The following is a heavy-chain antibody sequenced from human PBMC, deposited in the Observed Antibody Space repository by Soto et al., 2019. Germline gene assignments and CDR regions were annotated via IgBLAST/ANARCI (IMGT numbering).Heavy chain of an antibody. CDR3: ARDYYDSSDTGHNWFDP. CDR1: GFTFSSYA. CDR2: ISYDGSNK. Sequence: PGGSLRLSCAASGFTFSSYAMHWVRQAPGKGLEWVAVISYDGSNKYYADSVKGRFTISRDNSKNTLYLQMNSLRAEDTAVYYCARDYYDSSDTGHNWFDPWGQGTLVTVSS. D-gene: IGHD3-22*01. V-gene: IGHV3-30-3*01. J-gene: IGHJ5*02.